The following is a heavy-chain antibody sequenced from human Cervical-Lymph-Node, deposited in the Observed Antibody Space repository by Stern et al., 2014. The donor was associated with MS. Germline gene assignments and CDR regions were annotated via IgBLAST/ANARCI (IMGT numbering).Heavy chain of an antibody. D-gene: IGHD5/OR15-5a*01. Sequence: QVQLVESGAEVKKPGSSVKVSCKASGGTFSSNAISWVRQAPGQGLEWMGGIIHIFGTADYAQKFQGRVTITADESTSTAYMELTSLRSEDTAVYYCARGSTIITDYFDYWGQGTRVIVSS. J-gene: IGHJ4*02. CDR1: GGTFSSNA. V-gene: IGHV1-69*01. CDR2: IIHIFGTA. CDR3: ARGSTIITDYFDY.